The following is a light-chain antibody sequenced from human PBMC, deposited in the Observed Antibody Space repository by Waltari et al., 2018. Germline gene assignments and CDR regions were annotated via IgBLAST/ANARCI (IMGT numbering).Light chain of an antibody. Sequence: DIQMTQSPSSLPASVGDSVPITCRSSQSISNYLNWYQHKPGEAPKLLVYVASNLQRGVPSRFSGSGSETDFTLTISSLQLEDFATYYCQQSYNAPYTFGQGTNVEIK. CDR1: QSISNY. CDR3: QQSYNAPYT. CDR2: VAS. J-gene: IGKJ2*01. V-gene: IGKV1-39*01.